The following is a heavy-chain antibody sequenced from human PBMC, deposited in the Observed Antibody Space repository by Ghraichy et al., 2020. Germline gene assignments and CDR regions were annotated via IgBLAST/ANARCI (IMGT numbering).Heavy chain of an antibody. CDR3: ARGGGGNSDFDY. V-gene: IGHV4-31*03. J-gene: IGHJ4*02. CDR1: GGSISSGGYY. CDR2: IYYSGST. Sequence: SETLSLTCTVSGGSISSGGYYWSWIRQHPGKGLEWIGYIYYSGSTYYNPSLKSRVTISVDTSKNQFSLKLSSVTAADTAVYYCARGGGGNSDFDYWGQGTLVTVSS. D-gene: IGHD4-23*01.